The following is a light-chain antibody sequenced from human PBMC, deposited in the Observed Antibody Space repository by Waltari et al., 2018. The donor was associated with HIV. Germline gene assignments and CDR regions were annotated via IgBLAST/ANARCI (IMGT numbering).Light chain of an antibody. CDR3: QQYYSTPLT. Sequence: DIVMTQSPDSLVVSLGERATINCKSSQSVLYSSNNKNYFAWYQQKLGQPPKLLIYWASTRESGVPDRFSGSGSGTDFTLTISSLQAEDVAGYYCQQYYSTPLTFGQGTKVEIK. CDR2: WAS. J-gene: IGKJ1*01. CDR1: QSVLYSSNNKNY. V-gene: IGKV4-1*01.